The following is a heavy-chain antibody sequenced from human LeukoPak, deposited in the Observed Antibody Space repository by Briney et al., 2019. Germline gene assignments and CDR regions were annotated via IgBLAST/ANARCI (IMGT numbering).Heavy chain of an antibody. CDR3: ARERRRGPYAFDI. CDR2: INHSGST. D-gene: IGHD1-1*01. Sequence: SETLSLTCAVYGGSFSGYYWSWIRQPPGKGLEWIGEINHSGSTNYNPSLKSRVTISVDTSKNQFSLKLSSVTAADTAVYYCARERRRGPYAFDIWGQGTMVTVSS. J-gene: IGHJ3*02. CDR1: GGSFSGYY. V-gene: IGHV4-34*01.